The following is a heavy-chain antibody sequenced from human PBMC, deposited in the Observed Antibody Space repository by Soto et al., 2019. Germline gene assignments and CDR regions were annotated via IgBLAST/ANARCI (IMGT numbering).Heavy chain of an antibody. CDR3: ARDSGQLYYDILTGYYMGGDY. Sequence: QVQLVQSGAEVKKPGASVKVSCKASGYTFTSYGISWVRQAPGQGLEWMGWISAYNGNTNYAQKLQGRVTMTTDTSTSTAYMELRSLRSDDTAVYYCARDSGQLYYDILTGYYMGGDYWGQGTLVTVPS. CDR2: ISAYNGNT. J-gene: IGHJ4*02. D-gene: IGHD3-9*01. V-gene: IGHV1-18*01. CDR1: GYTFTSYG.